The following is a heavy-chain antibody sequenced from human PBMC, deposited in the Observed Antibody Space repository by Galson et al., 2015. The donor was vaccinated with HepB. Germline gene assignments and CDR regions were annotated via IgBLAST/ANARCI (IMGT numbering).Heavy chain of an antibody. CDR1: GFTASSNY. D-gene: IGHD3-22*01. CDR3: AREGRDWYYYDSSAPTGAFDI. CDR2: IYSGGST. V-gene: IGHV3-66*01. J-gene: IGHJ3*02. Sequence: SLRLSCAASGFTASSNYMSWVRQAPGKGLEWVSVIYSGGSTYYADSVKGRFTISRDNSKNTLYLQMNSLRAEDTAVYYCAREGRDWYYYDSSAPTGAFDIWGQGTMVTVSS.